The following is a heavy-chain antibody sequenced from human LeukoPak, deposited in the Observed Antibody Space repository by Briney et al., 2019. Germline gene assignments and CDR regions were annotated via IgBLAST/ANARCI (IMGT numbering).Heavy chain of an antibody. CDR1: GFHFSSYW. Sequence: SGGSLSLSCAVSGFHFSSYWMRWVRQAPGKGAEWVGNLKQEGSEKYYVVSVKGRFTTSRDNANNSLYMQMKSLRADDTAVYYCARTLDRETAILDYYYYYMDVWGHGTTVIVSS. J-gene: IGHJ6*03. D-gene: IGHD5-18*01. V-gene: IGHV3-7*01. CDR3: ARTLDRETAILDYYYYYMDV. CDR2: LKQEGSEK.